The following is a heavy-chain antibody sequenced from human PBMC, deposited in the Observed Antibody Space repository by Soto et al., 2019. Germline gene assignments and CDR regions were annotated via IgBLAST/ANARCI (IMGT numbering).Heavy chain of an antibody. D-gene: IGHD5-12*01. CDR3: SRDAQRGHGYSVYHTY. Sequence: SETLSLTCPVAGGTIRSSSYYWGWIRQPPGEGLEWIGNNYYSGSTYYNPSLKSRVTISVDTSKNQFSLKLSSVTAADTAVYFCSRDAQRGHGYSVYHTYWGQGTLVTVSS. CDR1: GGTIRSSSYY. J-gene: IGHJ4*02. CDR2: NYYSGST. V-gene: IGHV4-39*02.